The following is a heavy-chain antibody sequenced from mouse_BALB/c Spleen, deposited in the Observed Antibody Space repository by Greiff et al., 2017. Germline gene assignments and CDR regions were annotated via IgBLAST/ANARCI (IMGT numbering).Heavy chain of an antibody. Sequence: QVQLQQPGAELVRPGASVKLSCKASGHTFNSYWINWVKQRPGQGLEWIGYIYPSDSYTNYKQKFKDKATLTVDKSSSTAYMQLSSPTSEDSAVYYCTRLEGSPHYWGQGTTLTVSS. CDR1: GHTFNSYW. D-gene: IGHD1-1*01. CDR3: TRLEGSPHY. V-gene: IGHV1-69*02. J-gene: IGHJ2*01. CDR2: IYPSDSYT.